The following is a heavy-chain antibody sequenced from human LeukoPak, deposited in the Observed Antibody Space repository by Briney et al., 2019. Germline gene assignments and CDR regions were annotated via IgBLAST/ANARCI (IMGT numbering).Heavy chain of an antibody. CDR1: GDSVSTYNGA. J-gene: IGHJ4*02. V-gene: IGHV6-1*01. D-gene: IGHD3-10*01. CDR2: TYYRAKWHD. Sequence: SQTLSLTCAISGDSVSTYNGAWNWIRQSPSRGLEWLGRTYYRAKWHDDYAESVQARIAIRPDTSKNQFSLQLNSVTPDDTAVYYCARDPNFTAWFGFDFWGQGTLVTVSS. CDR3: ARDPNFTAWFGFDF.